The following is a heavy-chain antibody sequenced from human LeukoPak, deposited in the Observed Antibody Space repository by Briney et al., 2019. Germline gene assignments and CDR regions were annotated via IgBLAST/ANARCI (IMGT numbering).Heavy chain of an antibody. V-gene: IGHV3-7*01. CDR1: GFTFSSNW. D-gene: IGHD2-15*01. J-gene: IGHJ4*02. CDR2: IKDDGGEK. Sequence: PGGSLRLSCAASGFTFSSNWMSWVRHAPGKGLEWVSNIKDDGGEKNYVDSVKCRFIISRDNVKNSLYLQMNSLRDEDTAVYYCARDFGYCRGGSCYTRMDVWGQGTLVTVSS. CDR3: ARDFGYCRGGSCYTRMDV.